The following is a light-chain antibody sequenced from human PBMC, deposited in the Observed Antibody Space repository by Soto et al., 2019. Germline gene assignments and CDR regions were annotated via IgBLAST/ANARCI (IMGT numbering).Light chain of an antibody. Sequence: EIVLTQSPRTLSFTARERGTLXRRASQSVSSSYLAWYQQKPGQAPRLLIYGASSRATGIPDRFSGSGSGTDFTLTISRLEPEDFAVYYCQQYGSSRTFGQGTKVDIK. J-gene: IGKJ1*01. V-gene: IGKV3-20*01. CDR3: QQYGSSRT. CDR1: QSVSSSY. CDR2: GAS.